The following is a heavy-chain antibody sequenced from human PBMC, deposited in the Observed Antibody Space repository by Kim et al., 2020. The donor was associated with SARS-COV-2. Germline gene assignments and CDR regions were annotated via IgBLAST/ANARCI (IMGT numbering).Heavy chain of an antibody. Sequence: GGSLRLSCAASGFTFDDYGMSWVRQAPGKGLEWVSGINWNGGSTGYADSVKGRFTISRDNAKNSLYLQMNSLRAEDTALYYCARDWELPSHGGYFDYWGQGTLVTVSS. D-gene: IGHD1-26*01. CDR3: ARDWELPSHGGYFDY. CDR1: GFTFDDYG. J-gene: IGHJ4*02. V-gene: IGHV3-20*04. CDR2: INWNGGST.